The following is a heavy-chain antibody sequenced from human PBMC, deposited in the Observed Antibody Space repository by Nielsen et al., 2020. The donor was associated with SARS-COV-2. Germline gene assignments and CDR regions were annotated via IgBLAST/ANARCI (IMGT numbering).Heavy chain of an antibody. CDR1: GFTFDDYG. J-gene: IGHJ3*02. Sequence: GESLKIFCAASGFTFDDYGMSWVRQAPGKGLESVSGINWNGGSTGYADSVKGRFTISRDNAKNSLYLQMNSLRAEDTALYHCATLPGDAFDIWGQGTMVTVSS. CDR3: ATLPGDAFDI. V-gene: IGHV3-20*01. D-gene: IGHD3-16*02. CDR2: INWNGGST.